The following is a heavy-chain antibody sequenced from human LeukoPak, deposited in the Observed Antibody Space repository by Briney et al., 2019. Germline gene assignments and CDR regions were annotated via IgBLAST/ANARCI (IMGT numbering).Heavy chain of an antibody. Sequence: GGSLRLSCAASGFTFDDYAMHWARQAPGKGLEWVSGISWNSGSIGYADSVKGRFTISRDNAKNSLYLQMNSLRAEDTALYYCAKDMGYYDILTGYFDYWGQGTLVTVSS. J-gene: IGHJ4*02. V-gene: IGHV3-9*01. CDR2: ISWNSGSI. CDR3: AKDMGYYDILTGYFDY. D-gene: IGHD3-9*01. CDR1: GFTFDDYA.